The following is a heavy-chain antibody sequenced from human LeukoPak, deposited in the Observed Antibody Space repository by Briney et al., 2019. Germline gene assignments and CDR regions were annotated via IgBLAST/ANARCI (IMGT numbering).Heavy chain of an antibody. CDR1: GFTFSSYA. J-gene: IGHJ1*01. CDR2: ISYDGSNK. D-gene: IGHD2-15*01. Sequence: GGSLRLSCAASGFTFSSYAMHWVRQAPGKGLEWVAAISYDGSNKYYADSVKGRFTISRDNSKNTLYLQMNSLRAEDTAVYYCARSSRPYCSGGSCPEYFQHWGQGTLVTVSS. CDR3: ARSSRPYCSGGSCPEYFQH. V-gene: IGHV3-30*16.